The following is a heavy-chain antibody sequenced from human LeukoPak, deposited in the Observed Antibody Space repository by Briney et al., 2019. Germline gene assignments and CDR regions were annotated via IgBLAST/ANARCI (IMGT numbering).Heavy chain of an antibody. CDR2: ITSSGSHI. Sequence: AGGSLRLSCAASGFSFSNYNMNWARLAPGKTLEWVSSITSSGSHIFYADSVRGRFTISRDNADNSLYLQMNSLRADDTAVYFCARDPYSGVYHTYYFYYMDVWGRGTTVTVSS. CDR3: ARDPYSGVYHTYYFYYMDV. CDR1: GFSFSNYN. V-gene: IGHV3-21*01. D-gene: IGHD1-26*01. J-gene: IGHJ6*03.